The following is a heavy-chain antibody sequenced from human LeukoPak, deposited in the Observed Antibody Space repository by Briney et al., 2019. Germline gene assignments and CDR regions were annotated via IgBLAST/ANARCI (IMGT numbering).Heavy chain of an antibody. V-gene: IGHV3-23*01. CDR2: IGGSGGST. D-gene: IGHD3-22*01. CDR3: ARELDYDSRGYSYYFDY. Sequence: GGSLRLSCAASGFTFSSYAMGWVRQAPGKGLEWVSGIGGSGGSTYYADSVKGRFTISRDNSKNTLYLQMNSLRAEDTAVYYCARELDYDSRGYSYYFDYWGQGTLVTVSS. J-gene: IGHJ4*02. CDR1: GFTFSSYA.